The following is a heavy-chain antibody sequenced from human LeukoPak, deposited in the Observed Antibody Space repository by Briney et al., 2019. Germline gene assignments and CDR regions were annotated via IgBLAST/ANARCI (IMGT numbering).Heavy chain of an antibody. CDR1: GFAFSGFA. Sequence: GGSLRLSCSASGFAFSGFAMGWVRQAPGKGLEWVSSVSGSGGITYYADSVEGRFTISRGNSKNTPYLQMSSLGVDDTALYYCARGRGGYYVPSRFDNWGQGTLVTVSS. CDR2: VSGSGGIT. J-gene: IGHJ4*02. CDR3: ARGRGGYYVPSRFDN. V-gene: IGHV3-23*01. D-gene: IGHD3-22*01.